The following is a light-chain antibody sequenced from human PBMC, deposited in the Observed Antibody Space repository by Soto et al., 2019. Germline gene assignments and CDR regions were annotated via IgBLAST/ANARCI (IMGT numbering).Light chain of an antibody. CDR2: EGS. Sequence: QSALTQPASVSGSPGQSITISCTGTSSDVGIYNLVSWFQQHPGKAPKLMIYEGSKRPSGISDRFSGSKSGNTAFLTISGLQAEDESDYYCCSFAGPRGLIFGGGTK. V-gene: IGLV2-23*01. CDR3: CSFAGPRGLI. CDR1: SSDVGIYNL. J-gene: IGLJ2*01.